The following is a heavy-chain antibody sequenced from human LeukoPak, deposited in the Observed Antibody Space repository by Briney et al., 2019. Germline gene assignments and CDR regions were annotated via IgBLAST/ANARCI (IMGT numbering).Heavy chain of an antibody. CDR1: NYTFPRNG. CDR2: MSVYNGNT. Sequence: ASVKVSCKSSNYTFPRNGLNWVRQAPGQGLEWMGWMSVYNGNTNYAQKFQGRVTMTTDTSTSTAYMELRNLRSDDTAVYYCARDQAPGSVCGYWGQGTLVTVSS. V-gene: IGHV1-18*04. D-gene: IGHD3-10*01. J-gene: IGHJ4*02. CDR3: ARDQAPGSVCGY.